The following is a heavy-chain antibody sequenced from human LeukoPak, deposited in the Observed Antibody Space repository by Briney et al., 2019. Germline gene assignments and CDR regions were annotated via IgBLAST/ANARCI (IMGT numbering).Heavy chain of an antibody. CDR3: TSHMTTVDEGFDY. V-gene: IGHV3-73*01. D-gene: IGHD4-23*01. CDR1: GFTFSGSA. CDR2: IRSKANSYAT. J-gene: IGHJ4*02. Sequence: GGSLRLSCAASGFTFSGSAMHWVRQASGKGLEWVGRIRSKANSYATAYAASVKGRFTISRDDSKTTAYLQMNSLKTEDTAVYYCTSHMTTVDEGFDYWGQGTLVTVSS.